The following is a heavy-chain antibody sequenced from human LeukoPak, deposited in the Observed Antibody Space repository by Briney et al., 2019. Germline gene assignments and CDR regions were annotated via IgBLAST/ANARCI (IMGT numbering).Heavy chain of an antibody. J-gene: IGHJ4*02. Sequence: GGSLRLSCVVSGFTFSGGYISWFRQAPGKGLEWVSVLYYGVSTFYKDSVKGRFTTSGDNFKNTVYLQMNSLRAEDTAVYYCARGRQNYGDYPYWGQGTLVTVSS. CDR2: LYYGVST. D-gene: IGHD4-17*01. V-gene: IGHV3-53*01. CDR3: ARGRQNYGDYPY. CDR1: GFTFSGGY.